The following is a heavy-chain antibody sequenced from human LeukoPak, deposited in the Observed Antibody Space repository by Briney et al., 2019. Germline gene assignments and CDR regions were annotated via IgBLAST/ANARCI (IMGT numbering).Heavy chain of an antibody. Sequence: PSETLSLTCTVSGGSISSYYWSWIRQPPGKGLEWIGYIYYTGSTNYNPSLKSRVTLSVDTSKNQFSLKLTSVIAADTAVYYCTKGGYYFDYWGQGTLVTVSS. J-gene: IGHJ4*02. CDR2: IYYTGST. V-gene: IGHV4-59*01. CDR1: GGSISSYY. CDR3: TKGGYYFDY. D-gene: IGHD3-10*01.